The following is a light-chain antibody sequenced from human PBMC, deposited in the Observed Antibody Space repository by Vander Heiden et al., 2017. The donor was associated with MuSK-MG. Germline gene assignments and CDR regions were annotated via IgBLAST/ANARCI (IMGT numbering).Light chain of an antibody. V-gene: IGKV3-11*01. CDR2: DAS. J-gene: IGKJ3*01. CDR1: QSVSSY. CDR3: QQRSNWLFT. Sequence: EIVLTQSPATLSLSPGERATLSCRASQSVSSYLALYQQKPGQAPRLLIYDASNRATGIPARFSGSGSGTDFTLTISSLEPEDFAVYYCQQRSNWLFTFGHGTKVDIK.